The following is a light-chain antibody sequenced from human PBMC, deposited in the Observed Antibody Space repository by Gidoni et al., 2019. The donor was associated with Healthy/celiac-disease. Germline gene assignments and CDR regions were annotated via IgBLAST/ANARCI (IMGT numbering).Light chain of an antibody. Sequence: EIVMPQSPATLSVSPGERATLSCRASQSVSSNLAGYQQKPGQAPRLLIYGASTRATGIPASFSGSGSGTEFTLTISSLQSEDFAVYYCQQYNNWPPGTFGQGTKVEIK. V-gene: IGKV3-15*01. J-gene: IGKJ1*01. CDR3: QQYNNWPPGT. CDR1: QSVSSN. CDR2: GAS.